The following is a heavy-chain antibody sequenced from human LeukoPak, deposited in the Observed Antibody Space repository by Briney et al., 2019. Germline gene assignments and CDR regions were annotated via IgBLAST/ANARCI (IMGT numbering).Heavy chain of an antibody. Sequence: SETLPLTCTVSGGSISSGSYYWSWIRQPAGKGLEWIGRIYTSGSTNYNPSLKSRVTISVDTSKNQFSLKLSSVTAADTAVYYCARGDSTITPKYFQYWGQGTLVTVSS. CDR3: ARGDSTITPKYFQY. V-gene: IGHV4-61*02. J-gene: IGHJ1*01. CDR2: IYTSGST. D-gene: IGHD2-21*02. CDR1: GGSISSGSYY.